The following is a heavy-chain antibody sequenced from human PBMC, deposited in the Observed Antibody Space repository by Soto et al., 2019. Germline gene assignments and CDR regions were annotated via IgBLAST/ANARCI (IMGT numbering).Heavy chain of an antibody. V-gene: IGHV4-59*01. D-gene: IGHD5-18*01. CDR3: ARGYSYASPLY. Sequence: QVQLQESGPELVKPSETLSLTCTVSGGSISSYYWSWIRQPPGKGLEWIGYIYYSGSTNYNPSLKSRVTISVDTSKNQFSLKLSSVTAADTAVYYCARGYSYASPLYWGQGTLVTVSS. J-gene: IGHJ4*02. CDR1: GGSISSYY. CDR2: IYYSGST.